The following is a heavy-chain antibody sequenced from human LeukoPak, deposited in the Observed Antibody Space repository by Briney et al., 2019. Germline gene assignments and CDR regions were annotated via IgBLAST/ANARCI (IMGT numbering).Heavy chain of an antibody. CDR2: INSDGSST. CDR3: AKDYYYGSGSYYTEFDY. D-gene: IGHD3-10*01. J-gene: IGHJ4*02. V-gene: IGHV3-74*01. Sequence: GGSLRLPCAASGFTFSSYWMHWVRQAPGKGLVWVSRINSDGSSTYYADSVKGRFTISRDNSKNTLYLQMNSLRAEDTAVFYCAKDYYYGSGSYYTEFDYWGQGTLVTVSS. CDR1: GFTFSSYW.